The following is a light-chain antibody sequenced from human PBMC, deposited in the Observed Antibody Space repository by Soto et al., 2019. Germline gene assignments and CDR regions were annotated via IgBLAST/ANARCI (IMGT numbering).Light chain of an antibody. J-gene: IGKJ1*01. V-gene: IGKV3-15*01. CDR3: QQYNNWPPWT. CDR2: GAS. Sequence: EIVMTQSPATLSVSPGERATLSCRASQSVSNNLAWFQHKPGQAPRLLIYGASARATGIPARFSGSGSGTEFTLTISSLQSKDFAVYYCQQYNNWPPWTFGQGTKVEIK. CDR1: QSVSNN.